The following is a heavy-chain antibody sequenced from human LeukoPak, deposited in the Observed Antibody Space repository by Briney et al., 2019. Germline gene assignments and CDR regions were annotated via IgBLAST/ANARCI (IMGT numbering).Heavy chain of an antibody. CDR2: IKEDGSEK. D-gene: IGHD3-22*01. V-gene: IGHV3-7*01. CDR1: GFTFISYW. J-gene: IGHJ6*02. Sequence: GGSLRLSCAASGFTFISYWMTWVRQAPGKGPEWVANIKEDGSEKFYVDSVKGRFTISRDNANNSVYLQMNNLRAEDTAVYYCARDRIRVQLWLGGMDVWGQGTTVTVSS. CDR3: ARDRIRVQLWLGGMDV.